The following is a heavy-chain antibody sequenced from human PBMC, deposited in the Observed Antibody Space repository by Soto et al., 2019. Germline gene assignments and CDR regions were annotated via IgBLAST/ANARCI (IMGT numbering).Heavy chain of an antibody. CDR2: IYHSGNT. CDR3: ARRWGEGRVDY. V-gene: IGHV4-4*02. CDR1: GGSISSSNW. Sequence: QVKLHESGPGLVKPSGTLSLTCAVSGGSISSSNWWRWVRQPPGKGLEWIGEIYHSGNTNYNPSLKSRLTMAVDKSRNQFSLKLSSVTAANTAVYYCARRWGEGRVDYWGQGTLVTVSS. D-gene: IGHD3-10*01. J-gene: IGHJ4*02.